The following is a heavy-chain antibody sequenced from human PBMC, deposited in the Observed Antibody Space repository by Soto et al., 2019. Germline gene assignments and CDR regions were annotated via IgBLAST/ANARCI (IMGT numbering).Heavy chain of an antibody. CDR1: GGSISSGGYS. J-gene: IGHJ5*02. CDR2: IYHSGST. CDR3: ASRPSASGFDP. Sequence: QLQLQESGSGLVKPSQTLSLTCAVSGGSISSGGYSWIWIRQPPGKGLEWIGYIYHSGSTYYSPSLKSRVTISVDRSKNQFSLKLSSVTAADKAVYYCASRPSASGFDPWGQGTLVTVSS. V-gene: IGHV4-30-2*01. D-gene: IGHD6-6*01.